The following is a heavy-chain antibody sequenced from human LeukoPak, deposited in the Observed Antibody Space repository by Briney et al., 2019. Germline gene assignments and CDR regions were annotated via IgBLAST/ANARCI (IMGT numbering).Heavy chain of an antibody. Sequence: SQTLSLTCTVSGGSISSGGYYWSWLRQHPGKGPEWIGYIYYSGSTYYNPSLKSRVTISVDTSKNQFSLKLSSVTAADTAVYYCARRTEGLAYYDFWSGYLDYWGQGTLVTVSS. J-gene: IGHJ4*02. CDR1: GGSISSGGYY. CDR2: IYYSGST. D-gene: IGHD3-3*01. V-gene: IGHV4-31*03. CDR3: ARRTEGLAYYDFWSGYLDY.